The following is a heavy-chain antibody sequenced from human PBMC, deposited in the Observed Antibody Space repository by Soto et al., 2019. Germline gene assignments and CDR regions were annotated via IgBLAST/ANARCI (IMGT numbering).Heavy chain of an antibody. V-gene: IGHV4-34*01. Sequence: QVQLQQWGAGLLKPSETLSLTCAVYGGSFSGYYWSWIRQPPGKGMEWFGEIDHSGSTNYNPSLKLRVTISGDTSKHQFSLKLSSVTAADTAVYYCARGHRYDFWCGYHDNWFDPWGQGTLVTVSS. D-gene: IGHD3-3*01. CDR2: IDHSGST. CDR3: ARGHRYDFWCGYHDNWFDP. CDR1: GGSFSGYY. J-gene: IGHJ5*02.